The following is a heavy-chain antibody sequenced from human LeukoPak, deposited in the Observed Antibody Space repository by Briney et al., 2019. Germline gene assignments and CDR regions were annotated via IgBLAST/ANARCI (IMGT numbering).Heavy chain of an antibody. CDR2: INPTNGGT. CDR3: ARAAVGMLGGTNPFDN. Sequence: ASVKVSCKASGYTLTGYYIDWVRQAPGQGLEWMGWINPTNGGTHYAQTFKGRVTMTRDTSISTAYMELSSLRFDDTALYYCARAAVGMLGGTNPFDNWGQGTLVTVSS. J-gene: IGHJ4*02. D-gene: IGHD1-26*01. CDR1: GYTLTGYY. V-gene: IGHV1-2*02.